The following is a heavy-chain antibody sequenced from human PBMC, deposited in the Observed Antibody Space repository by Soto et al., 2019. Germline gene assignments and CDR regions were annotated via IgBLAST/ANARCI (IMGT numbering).Heavy chain of an antibody. CDR3: ARDSDSYDSPFFDY. Sequence: SETLSLTCTVSGGSVSSGSYYWSWIRQPPGKGLEWIGYIYYSGSTNYNPSLKSRVTISVDTSKNQFSLKLSSVTAADTAVYYCARDSDSYDSPFFDYWGQGTLVTVSS. D-gene: IGHD3-22*01. J-gene: IGHJ4*02. V-gene: IGHV4-61*01. CDR2: IYYSGST. CDR1: GGSVSSGSYY.